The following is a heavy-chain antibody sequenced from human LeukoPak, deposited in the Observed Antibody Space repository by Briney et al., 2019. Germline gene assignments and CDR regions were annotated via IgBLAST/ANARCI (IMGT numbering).Heavy chain of an antibody. CDR2: INPSGGST. J-gene: IGHJ3*02. D-gene: IGHD1-26*01. Sequence: GGSLRLSYAASGYTFTSYYMHWVRQAPGQGLEWMGIINPSGGSTSYAQKFQGRVTMTRDMSTSTVYMELSSLRSEDTAVYYCARDHSVGATSMGAFDIWGQGTMVTVSS. V-gene: IGHV1-46*01. CDR1: GYTFTSYY. CDR3: ARDHSVGATSMGAFDI.